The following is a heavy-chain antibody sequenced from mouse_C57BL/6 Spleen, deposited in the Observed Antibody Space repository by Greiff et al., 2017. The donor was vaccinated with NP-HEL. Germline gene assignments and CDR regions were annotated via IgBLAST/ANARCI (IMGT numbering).Heavy chain of an antibody. Sequence: QVQLQQSGPELVKPGASVKISCKASGYAFSSSWMNWVKQRPGKGLEWIGRIYPGDGDTNYNGKFKGKATLTADKSSSTAYMQLSSLTSEDSAVYFCPRSFGDWYFDVWGTGTTVTVSS. CDR2: IYPGDGDT. V-gene: IGHV1-82*01. CDR3: PRSFGDWYFDV. J-gene: IGHJ1*03. CDR1: GYAFSSSW.